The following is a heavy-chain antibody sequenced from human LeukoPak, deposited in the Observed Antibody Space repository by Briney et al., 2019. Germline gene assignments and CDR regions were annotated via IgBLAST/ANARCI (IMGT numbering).Heavy chain of an antibody. CDR3: AKAGTGIALLDY. Sequence: GGSLRLSCEASGFTFSRYVMHWVRQAPGKGLEWVAAIWYGGSDKYYADSVKGRFTISRDNSKNTLYLQMNSLRAEDTAVYYCAKAGTGIALLDYWGQGTLVTVSS. V-gene: IGHV3-33*06. J-gene: IGHJ4*02. CDR2: IWYGGSDK. D-gene: IGHD6-13*01. CDR1: GFTFSRYV.